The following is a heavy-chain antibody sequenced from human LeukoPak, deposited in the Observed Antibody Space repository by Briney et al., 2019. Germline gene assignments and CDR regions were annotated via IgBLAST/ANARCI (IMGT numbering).Heavy chain of an antibody. J-gene: IGHJ4*02. CDR3: ARVSRGNSVGGDY. V-gene: IGHV4-59*01. CDR2: IYYSGST. CDR1: GVSMNYYF. Sequence: SETLSLTCTVSGVSMNYYFWSWIRQPPGKGLEWIGYIYYSGSTSYNPSLKSRVTISLDTSKNQFSLKLSSVTAADTAMYYCARVSRGNSVGGDYWGQGTLVTVSS. D-gene: IGHD4-23*01.